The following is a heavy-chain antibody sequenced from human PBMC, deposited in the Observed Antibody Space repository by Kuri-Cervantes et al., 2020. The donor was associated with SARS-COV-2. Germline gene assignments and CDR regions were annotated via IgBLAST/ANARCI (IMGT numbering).Heavy chain of an antibody. CDR2: IWYDGSNK. CDR3: ARELYSNPYYYYGMDV. J-gene: IGHJ6*02. D-gene: IGHD4-11*01. Sequence: LSLTCAASGFTFSSYGMHWVRQAPGKGLEWVAVIWYDGSNKYYADSVKGRFTISRDNSKNTLYLQMNSLRAEDTAVYHCARELYSNPYYYYGMDVWGQGTTVTVSS. CDR1: GFTFSSYG. V-gene: IGHV3-33*08.